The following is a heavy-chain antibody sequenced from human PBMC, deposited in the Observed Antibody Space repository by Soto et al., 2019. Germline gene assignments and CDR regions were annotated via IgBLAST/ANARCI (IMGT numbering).Heavy chain of an antibody. V-gene: IGHV4-31*03. CDR1: GGSISSGGYY. CDR3: ARDLSGTGWFDP. D-gene: IGHD1-7*01. J-gene: IGHJ5*02. Sequence: QVQLQESGPGLVKPSQTLSLTCTVSGGSISSGGYYWSWIRQHPGKGLEWIGYIYYSASTYYNPSLKSRVTISVDTSKNQSSLKLSSVTAADTAVYYCARDLSGTGWFDPWGQGTLVTVSS. CDR2: IYYSAST.